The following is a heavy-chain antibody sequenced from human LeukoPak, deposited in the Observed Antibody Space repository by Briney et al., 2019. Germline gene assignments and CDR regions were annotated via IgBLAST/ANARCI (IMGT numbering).Heavy chain of an antibody. CDR2: IYPGDSDT. J-gene: IGHJ4*02. CDR1: GYSFTSYW. D-gene: IGHD3-3*01. Sequence: GESLKISCKGSGYSFTSYWIGWVRQMPGKGLEWMGIIYPGDSDTRYSPSFQGQVTISADKSISTAYLQWSGLKASDTAMYYCARLTPHLEWFYYFDYWGQGTLVTVSS. CDR3: ARLTPHLEWFYYFDY. V-gene: IGHV5-51*01.